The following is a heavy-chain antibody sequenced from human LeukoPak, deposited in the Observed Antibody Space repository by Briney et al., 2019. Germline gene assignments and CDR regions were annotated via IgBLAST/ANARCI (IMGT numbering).Heavy chain of an antibody. CDR3: ARGFIVATHYYYYYGMDV. J-gene: IGHJ6*02. Sequence: SETLSLTCTVSGGSISSYYWSWIRQPPGKGLEWIGYIYYSGSTNYNPSLKSRVTISVDTSKNQFSLKLSSVTAADTAVCYCARGFIVATHYYYYYGMDVWGQGTTVTVSS. D-gene: IGHD5-12*01. V-gene: IGHV4-59*01. CDR2: IYYSGST. CDR1: GGSISSYY.